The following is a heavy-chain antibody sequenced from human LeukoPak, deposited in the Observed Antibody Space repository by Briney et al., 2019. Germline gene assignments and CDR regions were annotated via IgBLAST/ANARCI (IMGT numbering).Heavy chain of an antibody. CDR1: GYSIRSNYW. CDR3: ARALVTYYDYVWGSYRPNYFDY. J-gene: IGHJ4*02. Sequence: SETLSLTCAVLGYSIRSNYWWGWIRQPPGKGLEWIGYIYHSGSTYYNPSLKSRVTMSVDTSKNQFSLKLSSVTAADTAVYYCARALVTYYDYVWGSYRPNYFDYWGQGTLSPSPQ. CDR2: IYHSGST. D-gene: IGHD3-16*02. V-gene: IGHV4-28*03.